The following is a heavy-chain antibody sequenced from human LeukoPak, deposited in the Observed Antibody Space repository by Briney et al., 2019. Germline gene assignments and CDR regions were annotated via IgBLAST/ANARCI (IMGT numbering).Heavy chain of an antibody. V-gene: IGHV3-7*01. CDR3: ARGHRAWSY. CDR1: GFTFSSYW. Sequence: GGSLRLSFSASGFTFSSYWVTWVRQAPGKGLEWVANVKQDGSEKNYVDSVKGRFTISRYNAKNSLYLQMNSLRVDDTAVYYCARGHRAWSYWGQGTLVTVSS. CDR2: VKQDGSEK. D-gene: IGHD3-3*01. J-gene: IGHJ4*02.